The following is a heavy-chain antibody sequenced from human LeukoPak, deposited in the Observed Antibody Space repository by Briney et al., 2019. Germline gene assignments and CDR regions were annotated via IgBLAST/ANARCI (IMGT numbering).Heavy chain of an antibody. Sequence: SETLSLTCTVSGGSISSYYWSWIRQPPGKGLEWIGYIYYSGSTNYNPSPKSRVTISVDTSKNQFSLKLSSVTAADTAVYYCARVGGSSSVDYWGQGTLVTVSS. CDR1: GGSISSYY. CDR2: IYYSGST. D-gene: IGHD6-6*01. J-gene: IGHJ4*02. CDR3: ARVGGSSSVDY. V-gene: IGHV4-59*01.